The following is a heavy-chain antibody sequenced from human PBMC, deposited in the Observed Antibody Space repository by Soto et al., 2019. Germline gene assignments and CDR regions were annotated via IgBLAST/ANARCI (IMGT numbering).Heavy chain of an antibody. CDR3: ARGHRITMVRGGINWFDP. V-gene: IGHV4-34*01. Sequence: QVQLQQWGAGLLKPSETLSLTCAVYGGSFSGYYWSWIRQPPGKGLEWIGEINHSGSTNYNPSLKSRVTISVDTSKNQFSLKLSSVTAADTAVYYCARGHRITMVRGGINWFDPWGQGTLVTVSS. J-gene: IGHJ5*02. CDR1: GGSFSGYY. CDR2: INHSGST. D-gene: IGHD3-10*01.